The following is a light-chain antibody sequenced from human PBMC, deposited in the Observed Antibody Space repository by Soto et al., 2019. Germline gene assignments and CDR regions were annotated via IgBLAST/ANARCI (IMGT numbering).Light chain of an antibody. J-gene: IGKJ1*01. CDR2: GAS. CDR3: QQYNNWPWT. Sequence: EIVMIQYLATTSVSPREGATVFYRATQRVSSNLAWYQQKPGQAPRLLIYGASTRATGIPARFSGSGSGTEFTLTISSLQSEDFAVYYCQQYNNWPWTFGQGTKVDIK. V-gene: IGKV3-15*01. CDR1: QRVSSN.